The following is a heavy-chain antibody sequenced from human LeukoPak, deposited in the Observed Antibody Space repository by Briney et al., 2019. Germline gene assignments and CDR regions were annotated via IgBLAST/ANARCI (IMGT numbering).Heavy chain of an antibody. CDR2: ISGSGGST. Sequence: QSGGSLRLSCAASGFTFSSYWMSWVRQAPGKGLEWVSAISGSGGSTYYADSVKGRFTISRDNSKNTLYLQMNSLRAEDTAVYYCAKVHFYCSSTSCYDYWGQGTLVTVSS. CDR1: GFTFSSYW. J-gene: IGHJ4*02. V-gene: IGHV3-23*01. D-gene: IGHD2-2*01. CDR3: AKVHFYCSSTSCYDY.